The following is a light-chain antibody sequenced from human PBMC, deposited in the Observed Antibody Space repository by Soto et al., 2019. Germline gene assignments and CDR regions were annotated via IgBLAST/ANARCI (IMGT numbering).Light chain of an antibody. V-gene: IGLV2-14*03. CDR2: DVS. J-gene: IGLJ3*02. CDR3: SSYTSSSWAV. Sequence: QSALTQPASVSGSPGQSITISCTGTSSDVGGYNYVSWYQQHPGKAPKLMIYDVSNRPSGVSNRFSGSKSGNTASLTISGLQAEDEADYYCSSYTSSSWAVFGGGTKVTVL. CDR1: SSDVGGYNY.